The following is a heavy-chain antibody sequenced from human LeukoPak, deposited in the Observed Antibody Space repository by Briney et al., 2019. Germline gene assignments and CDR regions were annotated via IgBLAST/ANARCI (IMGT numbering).Heavy chain of an antibody. J-gene: IGHJ6*02. Sequence: GASVKVSRKASGYTFTSYGISWVRQAPGQGLEWMGWISAYNGNTNYAQKLQGRVTMTTDTSTSTAYMELRSLRSDDTAVYYCARAIGDSNYYYYGMDVWGQGTTVTVSS. V-gene: IGHV1-18*01. CDR3: ARAIGDSNYYYYGMDV. CDR2: ISAYNGNT. CDR1: GYTFTSYG. D-gene: IGHD3-10*01.